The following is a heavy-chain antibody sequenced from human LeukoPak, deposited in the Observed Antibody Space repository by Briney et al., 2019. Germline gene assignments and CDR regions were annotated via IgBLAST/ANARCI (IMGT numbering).Heavy chain of an antibody. D-gene: IGHD6-19*01. CDR1: GGSFSGYY. CDR3: AREKNLGGYSSGWYAFDY. J-gene: IGHJ4*02. V-gene: IGHV4-34*01. Sequence: SETLSLTCAVYGGSFSGYYWSWIRQPPEKGLEWIGEINHLGSTNYNPSLKSRVAISVDTSEKQFSLKLSSVTAADTAVYYCAREKNLGGYSSGWYAFDYWGQGTLVTVSS. CDR2: INHLGST.